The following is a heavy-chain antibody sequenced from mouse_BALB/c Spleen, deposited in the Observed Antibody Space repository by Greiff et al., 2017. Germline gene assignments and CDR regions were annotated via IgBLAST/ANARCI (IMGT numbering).Heavy chain of an antibody. V-gene: IGHV5-6-5*01. D-gene: IGHD2-4*01. J-gene: IGHJ4*01. CDR3: ARSLYYDSLYAMDY. CDR2: ISSGGST. Sequence: DVMLVESGGGLVKPGGSLKLSCAASGFTFSSYAMSWVRQTPEKRLEWVASISSGGSTYYPDSVKGRFTISRDNARNILYLQMSSLRSEDTAMYYCARSLYYDSLYAMDYWGQGTSVTVSS. CDR1: GFTFSSYA.